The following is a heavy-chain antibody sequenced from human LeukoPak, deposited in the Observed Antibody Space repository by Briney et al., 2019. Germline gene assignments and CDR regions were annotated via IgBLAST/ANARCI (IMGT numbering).Heavy chain of an antibody. J-gene: IGHJ4*02. Sequence: KPSETLSLTCTVSGGSISSYYWSWIRQPAGKGLEWIGRIYTSGSTNYNPSLKSRVTMSVDTSKNQFSLKLSSVTAADTAVYYCARGLRREQQLLRAFDYWGQGTPVTVSS. V-gene: IGHV4-4*07. CDR1: GGSISSYY. CDR2: IYTSGST. D-gene: IGHD6-13*01. CDR3: ARGLRREQQLLRAFDY.